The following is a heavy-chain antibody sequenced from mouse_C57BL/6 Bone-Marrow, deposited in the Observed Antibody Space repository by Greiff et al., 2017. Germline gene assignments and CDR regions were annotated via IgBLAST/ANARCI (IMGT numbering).Heavy chain of an antibody. CDR2: ISSGGSYT. V-gene: IGHV5-6*01. CDR3: ARQGTWFAY. Sequence: EVQVVESGGDLVKPGGSLKLSCAASGFTFSSYGMSWVRQTPDKRLEWVATISSGGSYTYYPDSVKGRFTIARDNAKNTLYLQMRSRKSEDAAMYYCARQGTWFAYWGQGTLVTVSA. CDR1: GFTFSSYG. J-gene: IGHJ3*01.